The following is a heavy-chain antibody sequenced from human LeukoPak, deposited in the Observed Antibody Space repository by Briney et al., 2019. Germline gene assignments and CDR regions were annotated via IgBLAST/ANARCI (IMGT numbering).Heavy chain of an antibody. CDR1: GFTFSSYS. Sequence: PGGSLRLSCAASGFTFSSYSMNWVRQAPGKGLEWVSSISSSSSYIYYADSVKGRFTISRDNAKNSLYLQMNSLRAEDTAVYYCARGYGDGGSPRDHWGQGTLVTVSS. J-gene: IGHJ4*02. D-gene: IGHD2-15*01. CDR2: ISSSSSYI. CDR3: ARGYGDGGSPRDH. V-gene: IGHV3-21*01.